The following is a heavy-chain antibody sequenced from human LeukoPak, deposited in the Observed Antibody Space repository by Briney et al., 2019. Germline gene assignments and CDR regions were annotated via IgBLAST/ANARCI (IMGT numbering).Heavy chain of an antibody. Sequence: SETLPLTCTVSGGSIIISSYYWGWIRQPPGKGLEWIGSMYSSGSTYYNPSLKSRVTISVDTSKNQFSLKLSSVTAADTAVYYCARSGSGYLRYYFDYWGQGTLVTVSS. J-gene: IGHJ4*02. CDR3: ARSGSGYLRYYFDY. D-gene: IGHD5-12*01. V-gene: IGHV4-39*07. CDR2: MYSSGST. CDR1: GGSIIISSYY.